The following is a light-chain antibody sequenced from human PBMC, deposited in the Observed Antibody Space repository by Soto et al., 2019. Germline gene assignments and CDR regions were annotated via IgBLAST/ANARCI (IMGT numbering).Light chain of an antibody. CDR1: QSVSSN. CDR3: QQYSNWPPLT. CDR2: GAS. Sequence: EIVMTQSPATLSVSPGERATLSCRASQSVSSNLDWYQQKPGQAPRLLIYGASTRATGIPARFSGSGAGTEFTLAISSLKSEDFAVYYCQQYSNWPPLTFGGGTKVEIK. V-gene: IGKV3-15*01. J-gene: IGKJ4*01.